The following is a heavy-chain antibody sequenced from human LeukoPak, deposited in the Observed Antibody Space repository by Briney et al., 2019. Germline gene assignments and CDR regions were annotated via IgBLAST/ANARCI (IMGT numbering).Heavy chain of an antibody. Sequence: SETLSLTCTVSGGSISSYYWSWSRQPPGKGLEWIGYIYYSGTTNYNPSLKSRVTISVDTSKNQFSLKLSSVTAADTAVYYCARGELLGAFDYGGQGTLVTVSS. V-gene: IGHV4-59*12. J-gene: IGHJ4*02. CDR2: IYYSGTT. D-gene: IGHD1-7*01. CDR3: ARGELLGAFDY. CDR1: GGSISSYY.